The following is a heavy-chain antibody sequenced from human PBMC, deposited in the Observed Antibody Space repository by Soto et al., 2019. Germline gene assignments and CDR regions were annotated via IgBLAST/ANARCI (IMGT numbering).Heavy chain of an antibody. Sequence: QLQLQESGPGLVKPSETLSLTCTVSGGSITSSNYYWGWIRQSPGKGLEWIGSIYYSGSPSYYNPSLKSRDTRSVDTSKNHFSQKLTSGTAADTAVYYCAVPRCSGAYYVWAYWGQGILVTVSS. D-gene: IGHD1-26*01. CDR1: GGSITSSNYY. J-gene: IGHJ4*02. V-gene: IGHV4-39*01. CDR2: IYYSGSPS. CDR3: AVPRCSGAYYVWAY.